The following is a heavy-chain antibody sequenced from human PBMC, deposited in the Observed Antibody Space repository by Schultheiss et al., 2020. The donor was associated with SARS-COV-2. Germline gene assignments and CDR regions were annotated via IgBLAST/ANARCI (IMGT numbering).Heavy chain of an antibody. Sequence: SSLPFSFPASGGTFSSYAISWVRQAPGQGLEWMGRIIPILGIANYAQKFQGRVTITADKSTSTAYMELSRLRSDDTAVYYCARVGVVPAAIFDYWGQGTLVTVSS. D-gene: IGHD2-2*02. CDR2: IIPILGIA. V-gene: IGHV1-69*04. CDR3: ARVGVVPAAIFDY. J-gene: IGHJ4*02. CDR1: GGTFSSYA.